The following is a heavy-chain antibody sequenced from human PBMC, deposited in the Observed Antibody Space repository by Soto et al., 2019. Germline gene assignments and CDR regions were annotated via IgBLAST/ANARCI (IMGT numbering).Heavy chain of an antibody. Sequence: EVHLVESGGGLVKPGGSLRLSCAVSGFTFSTCTMNWVRQAPGKGLEWVSSISPSTSHIYYADSVKGLFTISRDNAKNSLFLQRNRLRAEDTAVYYCSGCSGGACHQNYGMDVWGQGTTVTVSS. D-gene: IGHD2-15*01. CDR3: SGCSGGACHQNYGMDV. J-gene: IGHJ6*02. V-gene: IGHV3-21*01. CDR1: GFTFSTCT. CDR2: ISPSTSHI.